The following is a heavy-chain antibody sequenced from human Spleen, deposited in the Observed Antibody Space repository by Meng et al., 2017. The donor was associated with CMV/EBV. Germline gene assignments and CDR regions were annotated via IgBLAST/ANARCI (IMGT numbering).Heavy chain of an antibody. CDR1: GYTFINYG. CDR2: INSKNGNT. D-gene: IGHD6-19*01. V-gene: IGHV1-18*01. Sequence: ASVKVSCKASGYTFINYGINWVRQAPGQGLEWMGWINSKNGNTNYAQKLQSRLTLTTDTPTSTAYMELRSLRSDDTAVYYCAREVAVAGLDYWGQGTLVTVSS. CDR3: AREVAVAGLDY. J-gene: IGHJ4*02.